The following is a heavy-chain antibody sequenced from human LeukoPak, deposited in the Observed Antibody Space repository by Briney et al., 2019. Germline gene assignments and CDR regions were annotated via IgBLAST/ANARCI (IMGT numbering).Heavy chain of an antibody. V-gene: IGHV3-9*01. D-gene: IGHD3-22*01. CDR2: ISWNSGII. J-gene: IGHJ1*01. CDR1: GFTFDDSA. Sequence: GGSLRLSCAASGFTFDDSAMHWVRQVPGKGLEWVSGISWNSGIIDYVDSVKGRFTISRDNAKNSLYLQMNNLRPDDTAFYYCAKAPPYYSDSSGYFQHWGQGTLVTVSS. CDR3: AKAPPYYSDSSGYFQH.